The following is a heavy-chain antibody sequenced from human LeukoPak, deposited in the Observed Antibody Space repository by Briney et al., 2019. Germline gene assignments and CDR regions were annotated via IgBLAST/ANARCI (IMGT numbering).Heavy chain of an antibody. CDR1: GYTFTGYY. J-gene: IGHJ4*02. D-gene: IGHD5-12*01. V-gene: IGHV1-2*02. Sequence: ASVKVSCKASGYTFTGYYMHWVRQAPGQGLEWMGWINPNSGGTNYAQKFQGRVTMTRDTSISTAYMELSRLRSDDTAVYYCARDRLRYSGYDRVYGAGVYYFDYWGQGTLVTVSS. CDR2: INPNSGGT. CDR3: ARDRLRYSGYDRVYGAGVYYFDY.